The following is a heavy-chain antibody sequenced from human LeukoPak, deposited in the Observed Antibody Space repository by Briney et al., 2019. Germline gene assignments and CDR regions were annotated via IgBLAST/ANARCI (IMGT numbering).Heavy chain of an antibody. D-gene: IGHD4-23*01. V-gene: IGHV5-51*01. J-gene: IGHJ4*02. CDR2: IQPRDSDG. CDR1: GYTLTNYW. Sequence: GESLKISCKASGYTLTNYWIGWVRQMPGKGLEWMGIIQPRDSDGRYSPSFRGRVTFSADKSNNTADLQWSSLKASDTAIYYCARGLQTTVVTPFAYWGQGTLVTVSS. CDR3: ARGLQTTVVTPFAY.